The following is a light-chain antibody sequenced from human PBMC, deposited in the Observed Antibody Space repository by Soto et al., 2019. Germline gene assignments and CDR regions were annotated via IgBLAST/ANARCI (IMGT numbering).Light chain of an antibody. V-gene: IGKV2-30*01. J-gene: IGKJ1*01. CDR3: LQGTQGLPT. CDR1: QSLVYGDGNTY. CDR2: KVS. Sequence: AVMTQSPLFLSVTLGQPASISCRASQSLVYGDGNTYLTWYQQRPDQSPRSLIYKVSNRDSGVPARFSGIGSGTDFTLKISRVDAEDIGIYYCLQGTQGLPTFGQGNKVEIK.